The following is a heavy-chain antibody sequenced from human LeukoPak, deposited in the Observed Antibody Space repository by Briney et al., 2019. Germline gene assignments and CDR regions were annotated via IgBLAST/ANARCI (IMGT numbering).Heavy chain of an antibody. CDR3: AKFPGSLQYNWNYFFDY. V-gene: IGHV3-23*01. CDR2: ISGSGGTT. J-gene: IGHJ4*02. D-gene: IGHD1-7*01. Sequence: GGSLRLSCAASGITFSSYAMSWVRQAPGKGLEWVSTISGSGGTTYYADSVKGRFTISRDNSKNTLYLQMNSLRAEDTAVYYCAKFPGSLQYNWNYFFDYWGQGTLVTVSS. CDR1: GITFSSYA.